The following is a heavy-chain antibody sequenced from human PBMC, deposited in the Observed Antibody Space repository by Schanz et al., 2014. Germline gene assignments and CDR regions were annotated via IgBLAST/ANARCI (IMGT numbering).Heavy chain of an antibody. CDR1: GFTFSRYG. Sequence: EVQLAESGGGVVQPGRSLRLSCAASGFTFSRYGMHWVRQAPGKGLEWVSYISNSGTTIYYADSVKGRFTISRDNAKNSLYLQMNSLRVEDTAVYYCAKDGRLPYYGTGSDFDYWGQGTLVAVSS. V-gene: IGHV3-48*04. CDR2: ISNSGTTI. J-gene: IGHJ4*02. D-gene: IGHD3-22*01. CDR3: AKDGRLPYYGTGSDFDY.